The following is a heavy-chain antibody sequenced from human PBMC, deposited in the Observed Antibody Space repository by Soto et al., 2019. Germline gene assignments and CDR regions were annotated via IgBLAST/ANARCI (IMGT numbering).Heavy chain of an antibody. Sequence: EVQLVESGGGLVQPGGSLRLSCAASGFTFSSYWMSWVRQASGKGLECVANINQDGSGKYYVDSVKGRFTISRDNAKNSLSLQMNSLRAEDTAVYYCAVQGATFDYWGQGTLVTVSS. J-gene: IGHJ4*02. CDR2: INQDGSGK. V-gene: IGHV3-7*01. D-gene: IGHD1-26*01. CDR3: AVQGATFDY. CDR1: GFTFSSYW.